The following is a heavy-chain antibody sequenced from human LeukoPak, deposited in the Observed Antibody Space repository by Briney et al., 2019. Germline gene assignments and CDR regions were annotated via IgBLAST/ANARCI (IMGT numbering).Heavy chain of an antibody. CDR2: ISSSSTYI. V-gene: IGHV3-21*01. CDR1: GFTFSSYS. D-gene: IGHD3-3*02. CDR3: ARDPLPRKTAFFDY. J-gene: IGHJ4*02. Sequence: PGGSLRLSCAASGFTFSSYSMNWVRQAPGKGLEWVSSISSSSTYIYSADSVKGRFTISRDNAKNSLYLQMNSLRAEDTAVYYCARDPLPRKTAFFDYWGQGTLVTVSS.